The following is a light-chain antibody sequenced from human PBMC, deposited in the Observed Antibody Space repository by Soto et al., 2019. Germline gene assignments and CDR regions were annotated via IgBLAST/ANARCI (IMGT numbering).Light chain of an antibody. Sequence: QSVLTQPASVSGSAGQSITISCTGTSSDVGAYNYVSWYQQHPGKAPKLMIYEVSNRPSGVSNRFSGSKSGNTASLTISGLQAEDEADYYCSSYTISSTVFGTGTKLT. CDR1: SSDVGAYNY. CDR3: SSYTISSTV. J-gene: IGLJ1*01. CDR2: EVS. V-gene: IGLV2-14*01.